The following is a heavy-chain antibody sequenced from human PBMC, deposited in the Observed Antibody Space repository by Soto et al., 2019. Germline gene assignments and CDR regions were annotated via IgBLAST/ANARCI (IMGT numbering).Heavy chain of an antibody. CDR2: ISYDGSNK. Sequence: QVQLVESGGGVVQRGRSLRLSCAASGFTFSSYGMHWVRQAPGKGLEWVAVISYDGSNKYYADSVKGRFTISRDNSKNTLYLQMNSLRAEDTAVYYCAKDHLGPGRAYGMDVWGQGTTVTVSS. CDR3: AKDHLGPGRAYGMDV. D-gene: IGHD7-27*01. V-gene: IGHV3-30*18. CDR1: GFTFSSYG. J-gene: IGHJ6*02.